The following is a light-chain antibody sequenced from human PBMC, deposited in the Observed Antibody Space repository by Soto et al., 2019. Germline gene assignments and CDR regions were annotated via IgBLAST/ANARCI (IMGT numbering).Light chain of an antibody. Sequence: ELAWTQSPGPLSLSPGARSPPPGRVGQTTSPKYVAWYQQRRGLAPRLLVYGASKGAAGIPDRFRGSGSGSEFSLTISGLEPEDFAVYFCQHFDSSPPVIFGQGTRLEIK. J-gene: IGKJ5*01. CDR3: QHFDSSPPVI. CDR2: GAS. V-gene: IGKV3-20*01. CDR1: QTTSPKY.